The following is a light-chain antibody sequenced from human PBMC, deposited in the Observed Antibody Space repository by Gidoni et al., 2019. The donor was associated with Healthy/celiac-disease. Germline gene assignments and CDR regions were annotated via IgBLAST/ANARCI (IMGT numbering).Light chain of an antibody. V-gene: IGKV3-15*01. CDR3: QQYNNWPPWT. J-gene: IGKJ1*01. CDR1: QSVSSN. Sequence: EIVMTQSPATLAVSPGERATRSGRASQSVSSNLDWYQQKPGQAPRLLIYGASTRATGFPARFSGSGSGTEFTLTISSLQSEDFAVYYCQQYNNWPPWTFGQETKVEIK. CDR2: GAS.